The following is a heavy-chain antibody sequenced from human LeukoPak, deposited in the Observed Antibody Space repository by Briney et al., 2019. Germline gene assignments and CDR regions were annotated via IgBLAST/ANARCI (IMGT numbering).Heavy chain of an antibody. CDR3: ARMTPDSPSFDY. D-gene: IGHD2-15*01. Sequence: SGPTLVNPTQTLTLTCTFSGFSLSSPEMCVTWIRQPPGKALEWLARIDWDDDKFYSPSLRTRLTISKDTPKNQVVLRMTNMDPVDTGTYYCARMTPDSPSFDYWGQGALITVSS. CDR2: IDWDDDK. CDR1: GFSLSSPEMC. J-gene: IGHJ4*02. V-gene: IGHV2-70*17.